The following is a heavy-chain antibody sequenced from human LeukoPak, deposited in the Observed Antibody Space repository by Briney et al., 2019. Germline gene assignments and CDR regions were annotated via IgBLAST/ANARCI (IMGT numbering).Heavy chain of an antibody. D-gene: IGHD6-6*01. V-gene: IGHV3-48*01. Sequence: GGSLRLSCAASRFTFSSYSMNWVRQAPGKGLEWVSYISSGSNTIYYADSVKGRFTISRDNAKNSLYLQMNSLRAEDTAVYYCAREYSSSSGRSFDYWGQGTLVTVSS. CDR3: AREYSSSSGRSFDY. J-gene: IGHJ4*02. CDR1: RFTFSSYS. CDR2: ISSGSNTI.